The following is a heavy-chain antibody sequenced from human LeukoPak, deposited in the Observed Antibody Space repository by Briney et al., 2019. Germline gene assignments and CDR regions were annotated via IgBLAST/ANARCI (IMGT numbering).Heavy chain of an antibody. D-gene: IGHD6-13*01. CDR2: ISGSGGST. CDR1: GFTFSSYA. J-gene: IGHJ6*02. V-gene: IGHV3-23*01. Sequence: GGSLRLSCAASGFTFSSYAMGWVRQAPGKGLEWVSAISGSGGSTYYADSVKGRFTISRDNSKNTLYLQMNSLRAEDTAVYYCAKSLTSSWYNPRQYYYYGMDVWGQGTTVTVSS. CDR3: AKSLTSSWYNPRQYYYYGMDV.